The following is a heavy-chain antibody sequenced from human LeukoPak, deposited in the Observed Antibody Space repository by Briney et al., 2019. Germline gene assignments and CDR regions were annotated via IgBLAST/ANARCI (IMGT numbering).Heavy chain of an antibody. Sequence: GGSLRLSCAASGFTFSSYWMNWARQAPGKGLEWVSYISSSGSTIYYADSVKGRFTISRDNAKNSLYLQMNSLRAEDTAVYYCARGEGYYYDSSGYYYWGQGTLVTVSS. CDR2: ISSSGSTI. V-gene: IGHV3-48*04. D-gene: IGHD3-22*01. J-gene: IGHJ4*02. CDR3: ARGEGYYYDSSGYYY. CDR1: GFTFSSYW.